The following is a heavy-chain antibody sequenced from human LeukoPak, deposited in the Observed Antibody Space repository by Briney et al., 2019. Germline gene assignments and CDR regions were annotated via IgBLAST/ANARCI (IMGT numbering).Heavy chain of an antibody. D-gene: IGHD3-10*01. CDR1: GFTVSSND. Sequence: GGSLRLSCAASGFTVSSNDMTWVRQTPGKGLEWVSIIYSGGNTYYADSVKGRFTISRDNSKNTLYLQMNSLRVEDTAVFYGARDRPGDGYYDYWGQGTLVTVSS. J-gene: IGHJ4*02. CDR2: IYSGGNT. CDR3: ARDRPGDGYYDY. V-gene: IGHV3-66*01.